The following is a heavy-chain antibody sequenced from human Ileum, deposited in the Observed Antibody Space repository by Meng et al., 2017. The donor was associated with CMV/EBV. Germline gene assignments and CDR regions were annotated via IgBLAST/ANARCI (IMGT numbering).Heavy chain of an antibody. J-gene: IGHJ4*02. CDR2: IRSDGSAT. D-gene: IGHD6-19*01. CDR3: VRSSGWSLFDY. Sequence: QVQLMQAGAGVKEPGASVKVSCKTSGYTVSDYYMHWVRQAPGQGLEWMGWIRSDGSATNYAQKLRDRVTMTRDASVSTAYMELSGLTSDDTAVYFCVRSSGWSLFDYWGPGALVTVSS. V-gene: IGHV1-2*02. CDR1: GYTVSDYY.